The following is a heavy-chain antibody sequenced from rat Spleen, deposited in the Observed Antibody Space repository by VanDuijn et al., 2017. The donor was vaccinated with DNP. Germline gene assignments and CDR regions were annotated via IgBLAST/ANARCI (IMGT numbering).Heavy chain of an antibody. Sequence: EVQLVESGGGLVHPGRSLKLSCAASGFTFSDYNMAWVRQAPKKGLEWVATISSDGRNTYYRDSVKGRFTISGDNAKSTLYLQMDSLRSEDTATYYCARLGFDYWGQGVMVTFSS. CDR2: ISSDGRNT. CDR1: GFTFSDYN. J-gene: IGHJ2*01. V-gene: IGHV5-7*01. CDR3: ARLGFDY.